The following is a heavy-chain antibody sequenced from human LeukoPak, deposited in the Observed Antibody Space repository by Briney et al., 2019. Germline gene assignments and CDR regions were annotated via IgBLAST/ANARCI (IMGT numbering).Heavy chain of an antibody. J-gene: IGHJ4*02. CDR1: GFTFIRSG. V-gene: IGHV3-30*02. D-gene: IGHD1-26*01. CDR2: IQYDRYNK. Sequence: PGGSLGLSCVASGFTFIRSGMHWVSQAPGKGLEWVAFIQYDRYNKYSADSVKGRFTISIDDSQNTLYLQINSRTVENAAVYYCAKKWDSTWSYFDFWGQGTLVTVSS. CDR3: AKKWDSTWSYFDF.